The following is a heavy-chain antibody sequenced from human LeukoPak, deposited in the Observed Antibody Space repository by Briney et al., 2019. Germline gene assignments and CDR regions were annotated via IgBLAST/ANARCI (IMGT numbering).Heavy chain of an antibody. CDR3: ARAPTPYYHDSSGYYFGGNWFDP. Sequence: GGSLRLSCAASGFTFSSYGMHWVRQAPGKGLEWVAVIWYDGSNKYYADSVKGRFTISRDNSKNTLYLQMNSLRAEDTAVYYCARAPTPYYHDSSGYYFGGNWFDPWGQGTLVTVSS. J-gene: IGHJ5*02. CDR2: IWYDGSNK. D-gene: IGHD3-22*01. V-gene: IGHV3-33*01. CDR1: GFTFSSYG.